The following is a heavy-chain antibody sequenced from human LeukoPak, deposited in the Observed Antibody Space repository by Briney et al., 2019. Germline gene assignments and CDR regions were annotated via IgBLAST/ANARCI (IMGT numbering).Heavy chain of an antibody. CDR2: IYTSGST. V-gene: IGHV4-4*07. CDR3: ARVMRFLEYGGRRGYNWFDP. Sequence: SETLSLTCTVSGGSFSSYYWSWIRQPAGKGLEWIGRIYTSGSTNYNPSLKSRVTMSVDTSKNQFSLKLSSVTAADTAVYYCARVMRFLEYGGRRGYNWFDPWGQGTLVTVSS. J-gene: IGHJ5*02. D-gene: IGHD3-3*01. CDR1: GGSFSSYY.